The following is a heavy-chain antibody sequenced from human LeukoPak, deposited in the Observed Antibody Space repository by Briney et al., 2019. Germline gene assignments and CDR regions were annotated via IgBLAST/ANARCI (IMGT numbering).Heavy chain of an antibody. J-gene: IGHJ3*02. CDR2: IFYTGGT. D-gene: IGHD2-2*01. Sequence: PSQTLSLTCTVSGGSLSSVGFYWSWIRQYPGKGLEWIGYIFYTGGTQYAPSLQSRVTMSVDTSKNQFSLDLSSVTAADTAVYYCGIHFPYASPDAFDIWGQGTMVTVSS. V-gene: IGHV4-31*03. CDR3: GIHFPYASPDAFDI. CDR1: GGSLSSVGFY.